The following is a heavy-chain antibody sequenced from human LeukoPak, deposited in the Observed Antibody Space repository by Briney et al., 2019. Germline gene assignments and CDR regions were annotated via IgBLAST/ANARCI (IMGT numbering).Heavy chain of an antibody. CDR3: ARHVSQGAYYYYFVDV. CDR2: IHYTGGT. CDR1: GGSMTSGSHY. D-gene: IGHD3-16*01. V-gene: IGHV4-39*01. Sequence: SETLSLTCTVSGGSMTSGSHYWGWIRQAPGKGLEGIGTIHYTGGTYYNPSLRSRVTIYALTSKNQFSLKLNSVTATDTAVYYCARHVSQGAYYYYFVDVWGKGATVTVSS. J-gene: IGHJ6*03.